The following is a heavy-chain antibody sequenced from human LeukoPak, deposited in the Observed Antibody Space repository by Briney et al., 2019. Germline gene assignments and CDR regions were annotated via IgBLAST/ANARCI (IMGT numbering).Heavy chain of an antibody. D-gene: IGHD5-12*01. CDR3: ARAIYSGYDAFDI. J-gene: IGHJ3*02. V-gene: IGHV4-59*01. CDR1: GGSISSYY. Sequence: SETLSLTCTVSGGSISSYYWSWIRQPPGKGLEWIGYIYYGGSTNYNPSLKSRVTISVDTSKNQFSLKLSSVTAADTAVYYCARAIYSGYDAFDIWGQGTMVTVSS. CDR2: IYYGGST.